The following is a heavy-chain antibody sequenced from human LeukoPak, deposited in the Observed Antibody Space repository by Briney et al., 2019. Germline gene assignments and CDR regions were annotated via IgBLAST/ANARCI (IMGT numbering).Heavy chain of an antibody. J-gene: IGHJ4*02. V-gene: IGHV3-53*05. CDR2: IYSGGST. D-gene: IGHD6-13*01. CDR1: GLTASSNY. Sequence: GASLTLSRSPSGLTASSNYISWVRQAPGKGLEWVSVIYSGGSTYYADSVKGRFTISRDNAKNSLYLQMNSLRAEDTALYYCAKDRLAAASRYPSNWGQGTLVTVSS. CDR3: AKDRLAAASRYPSN.